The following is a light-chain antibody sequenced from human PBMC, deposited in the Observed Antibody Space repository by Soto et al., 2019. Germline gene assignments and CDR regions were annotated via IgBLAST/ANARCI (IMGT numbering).Light chain of an antibody. V-gene: IGLV3-21*02. Sequence: SYELTQPPSVSVAPGQTARISCGGNNIGSKNVHWYQQKPGQAPVLVVYDDNDRPSGIPERFSGSNSGNTATLTISRVEAGDEADYYCQVWDSSSDQFVFGTGTKVTVL. J-gene: IGLJ1*01. CDR3: QVWDSSSDQFV. CDR2: DDN. CDR1: NIGSKN.